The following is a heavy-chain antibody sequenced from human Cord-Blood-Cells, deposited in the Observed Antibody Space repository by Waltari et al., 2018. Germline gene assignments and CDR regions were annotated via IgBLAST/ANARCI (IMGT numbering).Heavy chain of an antibody. J-gene: IGHJ4*02. CDR1: GGTFSSYT. CDR2: IIPILSIA. Sequence: QVQLVQSGAEVKKPGSSVKVSCKASGGTFSSYTISWVRQAPGQGLEWMGRIIPILSIANYAQKFQGRVTITADKSTSTAYMELSSLRSEDTAVYYCASPRYCSGGSCYYFDYWGQGTLVTVSS. V-gene: IGHV1-69*02. CDR3: ASPRYCSGGSCYYFDY. D-gene: IGHD2-15*01.